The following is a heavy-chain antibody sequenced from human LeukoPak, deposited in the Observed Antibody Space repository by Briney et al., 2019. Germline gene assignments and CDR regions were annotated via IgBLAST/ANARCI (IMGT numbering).Heavy chain of an antibody. Sequence: PSETLSLTCTVSGGSISSSSYYWGWIRQPPGKGQEWIGSIYYSGSTYYNPSLKSRVTISVDTSKNQFSLKLSSVTAADTAVYYCARQLDYSAGRYFDYWGQGTLVTVSS. D-gene: IGHD4-11*01. J-gene: IGHJ4*02. CDR1: GGSISSSSYY. V-gene: IGHV4-39*01. CDR3: ARQLDYSAGRYFDY. CDR2: IYYSGST.